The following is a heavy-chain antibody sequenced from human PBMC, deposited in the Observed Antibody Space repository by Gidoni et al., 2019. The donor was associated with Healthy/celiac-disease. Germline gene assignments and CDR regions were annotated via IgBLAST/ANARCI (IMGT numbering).Heavy chain of an antibody. CDR3: ARHLKSIAAPRGYFDY. D-gene: IGHD6-25*01. J-gene: IGHJ4*02. V-gene: IGHV4-39*01. CDR2: IYYSGST. CDR1: GGSISSSSYY. Sequence: QLQLQESGPGLVKPSETLSLTCTVSGGSISSSSYYWGWIRQPPGKGLEWFGSIYYSGSTYYNPSLKSRVTISVDTSKNQFSLKLSSVTAADTAVYYCARHLKSIAAPRGYFDYWGQGTLVTVSS.